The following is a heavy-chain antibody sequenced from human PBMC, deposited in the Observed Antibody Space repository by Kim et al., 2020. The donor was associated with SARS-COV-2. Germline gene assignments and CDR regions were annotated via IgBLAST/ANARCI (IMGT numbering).Heavy chain of an antibody. Sequence: SETLSLTCTVSGGSTGVYYWSWIRQSPGKGLEWIGYIYHSGSTNYNPSLKSRVTISLDMSKNYVSLKLDTVTAADTAVYYCARGYRLDYWGQGTLVTVSA. V-gene: IGHV4-59*01. J-gene: IGHJ4*02. CDR3: ARGYRLDY. CDR2: IYHSGST. CDR1: GGSTGVYY. D-gene: IGHD2-2*02.